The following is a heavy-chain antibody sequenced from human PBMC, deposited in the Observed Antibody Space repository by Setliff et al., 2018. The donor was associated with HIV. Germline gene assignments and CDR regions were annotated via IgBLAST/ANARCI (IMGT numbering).Heavy chain of an antibody. CDR1: GYTFATYG. CDR2: SNAGNGNT. Sequence: ASVKVSCKASGYTFATYGISWLRQAPGQRLEWMGWSNAGNGNTKYSQKFQGRVTITRNTSISTAYMELSSLRSEDTAVYYCARGSLATIKYYYYGMDVWGQGTTVTVS. CDR3: ARGSLATIKYYYYGMDV. J-gene: IGHJ6*02. D-gene: IGHD5-12*01. V-gene: IGHV1-3*01.